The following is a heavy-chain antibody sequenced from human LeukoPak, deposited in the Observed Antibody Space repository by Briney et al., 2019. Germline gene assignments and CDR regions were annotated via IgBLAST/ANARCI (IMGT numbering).Heavy chain of an antibody. J-gene: IGHJ3*02. CDR1: GGTFSSYV. Sequence: GSSVKVSCKASGGTFSSYVFSWVRQAPGQGLEGMGGIFPIFGTEKYEQKFQGGVTITADKSTSTAYMPLSSLRTEDTEVYFCAFGGNDIVTGYLDAFDIWGQGTMVTASS. V-gene: IGHV1-69*06. CDR2: IFPIFGTE. CDR3: AFGGNDIVTGYLDAFDI. D-gene: IGHD3-9*01.